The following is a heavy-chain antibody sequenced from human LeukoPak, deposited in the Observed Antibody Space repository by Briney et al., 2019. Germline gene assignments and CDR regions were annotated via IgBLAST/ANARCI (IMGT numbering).Heavy chain of an antibody. CDR2: ISYDGSNK. J-gene: IGHJ4*02. V-gene: IGHV3-30-3*01. D-gene: IGHD5-24*01. CDR3: ARSRDGYNLDY. Sequence: GGSLRLSCAASGFTFSSYAMHWVRQAPGKGLEWVAVISYDGSNKYYADSVKGRFTISRDNSKNTLYLQMNSLRAEDTAVYYCARSRDGYNLDYWGQGTLSPSPQ. CDR1: GFTFSSYA.